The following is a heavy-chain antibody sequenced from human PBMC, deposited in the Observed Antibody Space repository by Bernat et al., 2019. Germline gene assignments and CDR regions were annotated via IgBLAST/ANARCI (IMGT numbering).Heavy chain of an antibody. CDR2: IWYDGSNK. J-gene: IGHJ4*02. V-gene: IGHV3-33*08. D-gene: IGHD3-10*01. Sequence: VQLVESGGGLVQPGGSLRLSCAASGFTFSSYSMNWVRQAPGKGLEWVAVIWYDGSNKYYADSVKGRFTISRDNSKNTLYLQMNSLRAEDTAVYYCARDPVVRGYIRYYFDYWGQGTLVTVSS. CDR3: ARDPVVRGYIRYYFDY. CDR1: GFTFSSYS.